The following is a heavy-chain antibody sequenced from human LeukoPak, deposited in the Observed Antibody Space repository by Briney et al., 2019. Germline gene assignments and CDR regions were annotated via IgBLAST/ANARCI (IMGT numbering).Heavy chain of an antibody. Sequence: ASVKVSCKASGYTFTSYYMHWVRQAPGQGLEWMGIIDPSGGSTSYAQKFQGRVTMTRDRSTSIVYMDLSSLKSEDTAVYYCAVVAGTLGWFDPWGQGTLVTVSS. CDR1: GYTFTSYY. V-gene: IGHV1-46*01. J-gene: IGHJ5*02. CDR3: AVVAGTLGWFDP. CDR2: IDPSGGST. D-gene: IGHD6-19*01.